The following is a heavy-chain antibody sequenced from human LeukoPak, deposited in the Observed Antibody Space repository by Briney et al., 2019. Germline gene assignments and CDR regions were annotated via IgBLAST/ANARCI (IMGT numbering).Heavy chain of an antibody. J-gene: IGHJ4*02. V-gene: IGHV3-30-3*01. CDR3: AVRIAVADYYFDY. CDR1: GFTFSSYA. D-gene: IGHD6-19*01. Sequence: PGRSLRLSCAASGFTFSSYAMHWVRQAPGKGLEWVAVISYDGSNKYYADSVKGRFTISRDNSKNTLYLQMNSLRAEDTAVYYCAVRIAVADYYFDYWGQGTLVTVSS. CDR2: ISYDGSNK.